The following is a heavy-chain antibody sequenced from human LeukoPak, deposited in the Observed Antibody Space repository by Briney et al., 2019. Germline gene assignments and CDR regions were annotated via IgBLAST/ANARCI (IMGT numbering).Heavy chain of an antibody. CDR1: GFTLSSFK. CDR3: ARDLTGGEYFDS. V-gene: IGHV3-21*01. CDR2: ISPSSSYI. D-gene: IGHD3-16*01. J-gene: IGHJ4*02. Sequence: PGGSLRLSCATSGFTLSSFKMTWVRQAPGKGLAWVASISPSSSYISYADSLKGRVTVSRDNAKHSVFLQMSSLRAEDTAVYYCARDLTGGEYFDSWGQGTLVSVSS.